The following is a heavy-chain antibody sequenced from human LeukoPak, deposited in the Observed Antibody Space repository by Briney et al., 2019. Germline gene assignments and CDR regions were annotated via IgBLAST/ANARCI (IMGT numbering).Heavy chain of an antibody. Sequence: SETQSLTCTVSGGSISSGSYYWSWIRQPAGKGLEWIGRIYTSGSTNYNPSLKSRVTISVDTSKNQFSLKLSSVTAADTAVYYCARAGPYDSSGYYYQYYYYMDVWGKGTTVTISS. CDR3: ARAGPYDSSGYYYQYYYYMDV. D-gene: IGHD3-22*01. V-gene: IGHV4-61*02. CDR1: GGSISSGSYY. J-gene: IGHJ6*03. CDR2: IYTSGST.